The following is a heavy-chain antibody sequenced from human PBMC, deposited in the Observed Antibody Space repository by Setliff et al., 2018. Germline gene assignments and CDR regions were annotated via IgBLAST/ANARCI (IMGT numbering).Heavy chain of an antibody. D-gene: IGHD4-17*01. J-gene: IGHJ3*02. V-gene: IGHV4-59*11. CDR3: ARDKGDGYGVDAYAGGGFDI. CDR2: ISRSGNT. Sequence: PSETLSLTCTVSGDSSSGHHWSWIRQPPGKGLEWIGYISRSGNTKYNPSLKSRAAISIDTSKKQFSLEVSSVTAADTAVYYCARDKGDGYGVDAYAGGGFDIWGQGTMVTVSS. CDR1: GDSSSGHH.